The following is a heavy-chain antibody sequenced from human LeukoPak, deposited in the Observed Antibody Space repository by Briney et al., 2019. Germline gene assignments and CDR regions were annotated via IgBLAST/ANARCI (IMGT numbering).Heavy chain of an antibody. V-gene: IGHV3-23*01. Sequence: GMSLRLSCAASGFTFQNFDMSWVRQAPGKGLEWVSSISRSGAYAHYADSVKGRFTISRGNSNSTLFLQMNSLRGDDTAVYYCVRGASHLAYWGQGTLVTASS. D-gene: IGHD4/OR15-4a*01. CDR3: VRGASHLAY. CDR2: ISRSGAYA. J-gene: IGHJ4*02. CDR1: GFTFQNFD.